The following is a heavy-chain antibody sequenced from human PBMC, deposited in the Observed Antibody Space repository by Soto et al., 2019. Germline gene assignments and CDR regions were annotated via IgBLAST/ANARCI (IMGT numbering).Heavy chain of an antibody. Sequence: XSVKVSCNASGYPFSSYAMHWVRQAPGRRLEWMGWINAGYGNTKSSQKFQDRVTISRDTSASTAYMELTSLRSEDTAVYYCARDTGDGTFDFWGQGTLVTVSS. CDR2: INAGYGNT. J-gene: IGHJ4*02. CDR1: GYPFSSYA. CDR3: ARDTGDGTFDF. V-gene: IGHV1-3*01. D-gene: IGHD7-27*01.